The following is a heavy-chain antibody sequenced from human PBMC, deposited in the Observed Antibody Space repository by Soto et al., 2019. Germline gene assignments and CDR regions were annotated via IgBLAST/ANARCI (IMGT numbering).Heavy chain of an antibody. CDR3: ARRRSRIYGGVDY. Sequence: ASVKVSCKASGYVFTSFFIHWVRQAPGQGLEWMGIINPSGGTTTHAQKFQGRVTMTRDTSTNTVYMEVSSLRSDDTAVYYCARRRSRIYGGVDYWGQGTLVTVSS. J-gene: IGHJ4*02. CDR2: INPSGGTT. CDR1: GYVFTSFF. D-gene: IGHD4-17*01. V-gene: IGHV1-46*01.